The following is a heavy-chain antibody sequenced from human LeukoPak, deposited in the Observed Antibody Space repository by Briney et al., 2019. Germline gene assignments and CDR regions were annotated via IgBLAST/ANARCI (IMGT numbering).Heavy chain of an antibody. Sequence: GGSLRLSCAASGFSFNSYAMNWVRHAPGKGLEWVSVISSTGATTYYAASVKGRFTISRDNSKSTLYLQMDALRADDTAVYYCARSLNGFYRGLDFWGQGTLVTVSS. CDR3: ARSLNGFYRGLDF. D-gene: IGHD3-22*01. J-gene: IGHJ4*02. CDR1: GFSFNSYA. CDR2: ISSTGATT. V-gene: IGHV3-23*01.